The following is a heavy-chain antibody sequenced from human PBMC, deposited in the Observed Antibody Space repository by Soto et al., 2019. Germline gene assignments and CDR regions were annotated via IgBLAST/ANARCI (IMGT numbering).Heavy chain of an antibody. CDR2: INPNRGGT. V-gene: IGHV1-2*04. J-gene: IGHJ4*02. CDR3: ARGLLSLYRRNTSCYEERRFDS. Sequence: ASVKVSCKASGYTFTGYYMHWVRQAPGQGLEWMGWINPNRGGTNYAQKFQGWVTMTRDTSISTAYMELSRLRSDDTAAYYCARGLLSLYRRNTSCYEERRFDSWGQGALVTVSS. D-gene: IGHD2-2*01. CDR1: GYTFTGYY.